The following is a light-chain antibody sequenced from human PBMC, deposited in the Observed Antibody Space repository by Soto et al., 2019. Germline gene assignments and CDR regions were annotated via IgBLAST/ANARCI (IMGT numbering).Light chain of an antibody. CDR1: TSDIGDYNY. J-gene: IGLJ1*01. CDR3: SSYSGTNTLYV. Sequence: SVLTQPPSAAGSAGQSVAISCTGTTSDIGDYNYVSWYQQQPGKAPKLMIYEVNKRPSGVPDRFSGSKSGNTASLTVSGLQTEDEADYFCSSYSGTNTLYVFGTGTKVTVL. CDR2: EVN. V-gene: IGLV2-8*01.